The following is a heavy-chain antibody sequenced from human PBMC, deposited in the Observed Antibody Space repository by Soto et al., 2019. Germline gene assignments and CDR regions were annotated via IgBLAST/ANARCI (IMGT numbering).Heavy chain of an antibody. CDR2: ILYDGSNE. Sequence: QVQLVESGGGVVQPGRSLRVSCAASGFTFSTYGMHWVRQAPGKGLEWVALILYDGSNEYYADSVKGRFTISRDNPKNTLYLQMNNLSAEDTAVYYCAKSRDGYSFYYYYGMDVWGQGTTVTVSS. CDR1: GFTFSTYG. J-gene: IGHJ6*02. CDR3: AKSRDGYSFYYYYGMDV. D-gene: IGHD4-4*01. V-gene: IGHV3-30*18.